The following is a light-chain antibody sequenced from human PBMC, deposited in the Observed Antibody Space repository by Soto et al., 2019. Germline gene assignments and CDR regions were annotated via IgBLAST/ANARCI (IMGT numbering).Light chain of an antibody. Sequence: EIVLTQSPATLSLSPWERATLSCRASQSIGGYLAWYQQKPGQSPRLLIYDASNRATGLPARFSGSGSGTDFTLTIISLDPEAFAVYYCQQRSNWPLTFGGGTKVEI. J-gene: IGKJ4*01. CDR2: DAS. CDR3: QQRSNWPLT. V-gene: IGKV3-11*01. CDR1: QSIGGY.